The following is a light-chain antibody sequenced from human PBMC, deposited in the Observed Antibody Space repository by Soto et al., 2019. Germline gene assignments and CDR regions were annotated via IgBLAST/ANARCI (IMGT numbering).Light chain of an antibody. V-gene: IGKV3-20*01. Sequence: EIVLTQSPGTLSLSPGERATLSCRASQSVSSTYLAWFQQKPGQAPRLLIYGASSRATGIPDRFSGRGAGTDFTLTISRLEPEDFAVYYCQQYCSSPFTFGGGTKVEIK. J-gene: IGKJ4*01. CDR2: GAS. CDR1: QSVSSTY. CDR3: QQYCSSPFT.